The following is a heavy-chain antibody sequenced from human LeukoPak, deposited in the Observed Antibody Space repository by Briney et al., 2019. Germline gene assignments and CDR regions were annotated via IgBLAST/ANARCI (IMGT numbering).Heavy chain of an antibody. CDR2: INSDGSST. V-gene: IGHV3-74*01. CDR3: ALDIVGATARSD. J-gene: IGHJ4*02. CDR1: GFTFSGYW. D-gene: IGHD1-26*01. Sequence: GGSLRLSCAASGFTFSGYWMHWVRQAPGKGLVWVSRINSDGSSTSYADSVKGRFTISRDNAKNTLYLQMNSLRAEDTAVYYCALDIVGATARSDWGQGTLVTVSS.